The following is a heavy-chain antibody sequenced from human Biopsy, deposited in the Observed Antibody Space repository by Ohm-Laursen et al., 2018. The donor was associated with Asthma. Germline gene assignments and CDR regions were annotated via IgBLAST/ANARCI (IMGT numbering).Heavy chain of an antibody. D-gene: IGHD5-12*01. CDR1: GDSFSNYA. V-gene: IGHV1-69*01. CDR3: ARGYSGSDRIVYYYSGLEV. CDR2: LIPVLGTP. Sequence: SSVKVSCKASGDSFSNYAISWVRQAPGQGLEWMGGLIPVLGTPNHAQMFEGRVTITADESTSTAYMELGSLSSEDTAVYYCARGYSGSDRIVYYYSGLEVWGQGTTVTVSS. J-gene: IGHJ6*02.